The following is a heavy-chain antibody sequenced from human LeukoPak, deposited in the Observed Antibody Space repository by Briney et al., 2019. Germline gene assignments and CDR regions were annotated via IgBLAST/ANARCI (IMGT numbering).Heavy chain of an antibody. CDR2: IYYAGDT. Sequence: SGTLSLTCTVSGGPVSSSSYYWGWVRQSPEKGLECIGTIYYAGDTYYNPSLESRLTISVDTSKNQFSLKLRSVTAADTAVYYCATWDSGRYSQIDNWGQGTLVTVSS. CDR1: GGPVSSSSYY. J-gene: IGHJ4*02. V-gene: IGHV4-39*01. CDR3: ATWDSGRYSQIDN. D-gene: IGHD1-26*01.